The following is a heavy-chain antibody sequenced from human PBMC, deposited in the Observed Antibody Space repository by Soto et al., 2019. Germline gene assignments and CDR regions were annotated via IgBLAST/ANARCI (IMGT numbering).Heavy chain of an antibody. J-gene: IGHJ4*02. Sequence: QVQLVESGGGVVQPGRSLRLSCAASGFSFSSYGMHWVRQAPGKGLEWVAMISYDGTDEYYADSVKGRFTISRDNSKNAVYLQMNSLRAEDTAVYYCEKQESDWNDHFYYWGQGNLVTVSS. CDR2: ISYDGTDE. D-gene: IGHD1-1*01. CDR3: EKQESDWNDHFYY. CDR1: GFSFSSYG. V-gene: IGHV3-30*18.